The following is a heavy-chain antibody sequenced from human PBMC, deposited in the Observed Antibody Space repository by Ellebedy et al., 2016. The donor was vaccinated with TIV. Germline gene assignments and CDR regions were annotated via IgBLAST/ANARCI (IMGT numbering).Heavy chain of an antibody. Sequence: MPSETLSLTCTVSGGPISGSRYYWGWIRQPPGKGLEWLGSVYYSGKTYYNPVLKNQVTVSVDTSRNQFPLRLSSVAAADTAVYYCACGYDPAWYVFYHWGQGTLVTVSS. CDR2: VYYSGKT. CDR3: ACGYDPAWYVFYH. D-gene: IGHD3-3*01. CDR1: GGPISGSRYY. J-gene: IGHJ4*02. V-gene: IGHV4-39*01.